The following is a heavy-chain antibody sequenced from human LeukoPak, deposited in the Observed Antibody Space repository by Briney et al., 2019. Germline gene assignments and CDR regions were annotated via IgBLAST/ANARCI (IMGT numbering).Heavy chain of an antibody. CDR3: ASLISFGGVIVKRKHRYFDY. CDR1: GGSINSSNW. D-gene: IGHD3-16*02. Sequence: SETLSLTCAVSGGSINSSNWWSRVRQPPGKGLGWIEEIYHSGSTNYNPSPKSRVTISVDKSKNQFSLKLSSVTAADTAVYYCASLISFGGVIVKRKHRYFDYWGQGTLVTVSS. V-gene: IGHV4-4*02. J-gene: IGHJ4*02. CDR2: IYHSGST.